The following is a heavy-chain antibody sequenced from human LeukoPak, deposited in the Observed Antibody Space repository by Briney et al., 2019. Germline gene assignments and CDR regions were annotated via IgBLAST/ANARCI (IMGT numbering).Heavy chain of an antibody. Sequence: GGSLRLSCAASGFTFSSYAMHWVRQAPGKGLEYVSAISNNGGSTYYANSVKGRFTNSRDNSKNTLYLQMGSLRAEDMAVYYCARAVHYDSSGYGNWGQGTLVTVSS. J-gene: IGHJ4*02. D-gene: IGHD3-22*01. V-gene: IGHV3-64*01. CDR1: GFTFSSYA. CDR2: ISNNGGST. CDR3: ARAVHYDSSGYGN.